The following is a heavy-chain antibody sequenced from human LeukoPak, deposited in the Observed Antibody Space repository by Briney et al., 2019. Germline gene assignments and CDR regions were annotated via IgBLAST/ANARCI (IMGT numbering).Heavy chain of an antibody. CDR2: MNPNSGNT. CDR3: GIPPTELDIGYYSYNGMDV. Sequence: GASVKVSCKASGYTFTSYDINWVRQATGQGLEWMGWMNPNSGNTGYAQKFPGRVTMTRNTSISTAYMELSSLRAEDTAVYYCGIPPTELDIGYYSYNGMDVWGQRTTVTVSS. V-gene: IGHV1-8*01. J-gene: IGHJ6*02. CDR1: GYTFTSYD. D-gene: IGHD1-26*01.